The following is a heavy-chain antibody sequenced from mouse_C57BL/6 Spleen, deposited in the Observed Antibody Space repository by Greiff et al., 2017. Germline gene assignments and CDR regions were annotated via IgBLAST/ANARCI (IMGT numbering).Heavy chain of an antibody. J-gene: IGHJ4*01. Sequence: ESGPELVKPGASVKISCKASGYAFSSSWMNWVKQRPGKGLEWIGRIYPGDGDTNYNGKFKGKATLTADKSSSTAYMQLSSLTSEDSAVYFCAYYDYDYYAMDYWGQGTSVTVSS. D-gene: IGHD2-4*01. V-gene: IGHV1-82*01. CDR2: IYPGDGDT. CDR1: GYAFSSSW. CDR3: AYYDYDYYAMDY.